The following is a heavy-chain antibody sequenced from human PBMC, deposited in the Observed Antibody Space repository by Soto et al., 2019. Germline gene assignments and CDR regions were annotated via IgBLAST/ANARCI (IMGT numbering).Heavy chain of an antibody. CDR1: GFTFSNYW. J-gene: IGHJ3*02. D-gene: IGHD3-22*01. Sequence: GGSLRLSCAASGFTFSNYWMHWVRQAPGKGLVWISRMNSDGSNTVYADAVKGRFTISRDNAKNTLYLQMNSLRVEGTAVYYCVRDRAVVVISAFEIWGQGTMVTVS. V-gene: IGHV3-74*01. CDR3: VRDRAVVVISAFEI. CDR2: MNSDGSNT.